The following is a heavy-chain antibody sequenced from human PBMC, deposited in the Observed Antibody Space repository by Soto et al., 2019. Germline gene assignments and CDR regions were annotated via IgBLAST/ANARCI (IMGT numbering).Heavy chain of an antibody. CDR1: GFTFSTYA. V-gene: IGHV3-23*01. Sequence: GGSLRLSCAASGFTFSTYAMSWGRQTPGKGLEWVSSISGSPSSTYYADSVKGRFTISRDNSKKTLFLQMSSLRAEDTAVYYCARMSPSSWCDYWGQGTLVTVSS. D-gene: IGHD6-13*01. J-gene: IGHJ4*02. CDR2: ISGSPSST. CDR3: ARMSPSSWCDY.